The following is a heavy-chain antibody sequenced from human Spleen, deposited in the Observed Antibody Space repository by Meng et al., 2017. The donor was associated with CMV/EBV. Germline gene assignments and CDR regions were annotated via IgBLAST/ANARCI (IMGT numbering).Heavy chain of an antibody. CDR1: GYTFTAYY. Sequence: ASVKVSCKASGYTFTAYYMHWVRQSPGQGPEWMGWINQSGDAHYAQRFQGRVTMTRDTSISTAYMELRSLRSDDTAVYYCARDEGASEEWELLSTVDYWGQGTLVTVSS. CDR2: INQSGDA. CDR3: ARDEGASEEWELLSTVDY. J-gene: IGHJ4*02. D-gene: IGHD1-26*01. V-gene: IGHV1-2*02.